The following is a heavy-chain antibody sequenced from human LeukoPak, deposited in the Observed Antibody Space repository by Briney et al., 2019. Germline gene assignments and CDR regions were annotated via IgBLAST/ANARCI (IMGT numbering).Heavy chain of an antibody. CDR1: GYTFTGCY. V-gene: IGHV1-2*02. Sequence: ASVKVSCKASGYTFTGCYMPWVRQAPGQGLEWMGWINPNSGGTNYAQKFQGRVTMTRDTSISTAYMELSRLRSDDTAVYYCARPFMYCGGDCYNAFDIWGQGTMVTVSS. CDR3: ARPFMYCGGDCYNAFDI. D-gene: IGHD2-21*02. CDR2: INPNSGGT. J-gene: IGHJ3*02.